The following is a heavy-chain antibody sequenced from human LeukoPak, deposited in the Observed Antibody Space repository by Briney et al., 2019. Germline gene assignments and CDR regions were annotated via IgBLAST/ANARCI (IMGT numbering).Heavy chain of an antibody. Sequence: GGSLRLSCAASGFTFSSYAMSWVRQAPGKGLEWVSAISGSGGSTYYADSVKGRFTISRDNSKNTLYLQMNSLRAEDTAVYYCAKDGAYYDSSGYYYGSYFDYWGQGTLVTVS. D-gene: IGHD3-22*01. CDR3: AKDGAYYDSSGYYYGSYFDY. CDR1: GFTFSSYA. J-gene: IGHJ4*02. V-gene: IGHV3-23*01. CDR2: ISGSGGST.